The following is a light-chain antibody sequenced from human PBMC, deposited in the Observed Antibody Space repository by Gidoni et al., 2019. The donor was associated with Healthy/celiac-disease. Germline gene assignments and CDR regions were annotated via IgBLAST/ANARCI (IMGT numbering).Light chain of an antibody. CDR2: GAS. CDR1: QSVSSSY. Sequence: TVLPQSPATLSLSPGERATLSCRASQSVSSSYLAWYQQKPGQAPRLLIYGASSRATGIPDRFSGSGSGTDFTLTISRLEPEDFAVYYCQQYGSSPPEEFTFXPXTKVDIK. J-gene: IGKJ3*01. V-gene: IGKV3-20*01. CDR3: QQYGSSPPEEFT.